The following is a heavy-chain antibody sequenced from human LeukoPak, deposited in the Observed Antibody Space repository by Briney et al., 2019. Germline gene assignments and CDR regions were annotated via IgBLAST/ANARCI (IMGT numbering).Heavy chain of an antibody. CDR3: ARDDIVVVPVGFDP. J-gene: IGHJ5*02. Sequence: GGSLRLSCAASGFTVSSSFMSWVRQAPGKGLEWVSVIYSGGSTYYADSVKGRFTISRDNSKNTLYLQMNSLRADDTAVYYCARDDIVVVPVGFDPWGQGTLVTVSS. D-gene: IGHD2-2*01. V-gene: IGHV3-53*01. CDR1: GFTVSSSF. CDR2: IYSGGST.